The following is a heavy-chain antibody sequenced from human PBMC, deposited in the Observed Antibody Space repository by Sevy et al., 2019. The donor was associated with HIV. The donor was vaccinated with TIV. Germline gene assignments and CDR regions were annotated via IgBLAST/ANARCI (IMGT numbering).Heavy chain of an antibody. V-gene: IGHV3-30*04. Sequence: GGSLRLSCAASGFSLSDHAVSWVRQTPGKGLEWLAVISYNGRNQYYADSVKGRFTMSKDDSKNTHYLQLNSLRAEDTAVYYCARFVGYCSGGRCSIIDFWGQGTLVTVSS. D-gene: IGHD2-15*01. J-gene: IGHJ4*02. CDR1: GFSLSDHA. CDR3: ARFVGYCSGGRCSIIDF. CDR2: ISYNGRNQ.